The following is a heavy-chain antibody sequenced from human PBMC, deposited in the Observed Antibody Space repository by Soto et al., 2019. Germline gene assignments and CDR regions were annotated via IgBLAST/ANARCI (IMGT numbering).Heavy chain of an antibody. D-gene: IGHD3-16*01. CDR1: GGSISSGGYS. V-gene: IGHV4-30-2*01. Sequence: SETLSLTCDGSGGSISSGGYSWSWFRQPPGKGLEWIGYIYHSGSTYYNPSLKSRVTISVDRSKNQFSLKLSSVTAVDTAVYYCARDGGYYGMDVWGQGTTVTVSS. CDR3: ARDGGYYGMDV. J-gene: IGHJ6*02. CDR2: IYHSGST.